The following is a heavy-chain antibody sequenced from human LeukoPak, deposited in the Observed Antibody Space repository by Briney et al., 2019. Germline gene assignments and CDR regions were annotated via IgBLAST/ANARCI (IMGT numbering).Heavy chain of an antibody. CDR1: GFTFSSYA. J-gene: IGHJ3*02. CDR3: ARGGRYSRAFDI. CDR2: ISYDGSNK. D-gene: IGHD3-9*01. V-gene: IGHV3-30-3*01. Sequence: GGSLRLSCAASGFTFSSYAMHWVRQAPGKGLEWVAVISYDGSNKYYADSVKGRLTISRDNSKNTLYLQMNSLRAEDTAVYYCARGGRYSRAFDIWGQGTMVTVSS.